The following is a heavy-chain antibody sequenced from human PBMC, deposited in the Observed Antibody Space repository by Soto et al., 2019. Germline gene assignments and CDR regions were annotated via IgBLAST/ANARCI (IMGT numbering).Heavy chain of an antibody. V-gene: IGHV1-8*01. Sequence: QVQLVQSGAEVKKPGASVKVSCKASGYTFTSYDINWVRQATGQGLEWMGWMNPNSGNTGYAQKFQGRVTMTRNTSISTAYMELTSLRSEDTAVYYCARERSAAGTGWFDPWGQGTLVTVSS. J-gene: IGHJ5*02. CDR1: GYTFTSYD. D-gene: IGHD6-13*01. CDR2: MNPNSGNT. CDR3: ARERSAAGTGWFDP.